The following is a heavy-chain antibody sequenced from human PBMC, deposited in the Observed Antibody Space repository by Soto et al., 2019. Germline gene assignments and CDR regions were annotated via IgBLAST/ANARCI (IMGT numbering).Heavy chain of an antibody. CDR2: IYTSGAT. CDR1: SGSMYGFY. Sequence: QVQLQESDPGLVKPSETLSLNCTVSSGSMYGFYWSWFRQSAGKGLEWIGRIYTSGATSYHPSLKSRVSMSVSDSKTQFYLRLTSVTAADTAVYYCARANRPFRGDGAFDSWGQGTLVTVSS. V-gene: IGHV4-4*07. D-gene: IGHD3-10*01. J-gene: IGHJ4*02. CDR3: ARANRPFRGDGAFDS.